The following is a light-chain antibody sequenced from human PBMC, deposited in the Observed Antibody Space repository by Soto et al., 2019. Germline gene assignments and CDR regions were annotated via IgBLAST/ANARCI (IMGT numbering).Light chain of an antibody. V-gene: IGLV4-69*01. CDR3: QTWGTGTL. CDR2: LNSDGSH. Sequence: QLVLTQSPSASASLGASVKLTCTLSSGHSSYAIAWHQQQPEKGPRYLMKLNSDGSHSKGDGIPDRFSGSSSGAERYLTISRLQSEDEADYYCQTWGTGTLCGGGTKLTVL. CDR1: SGHSSYA. J-gene: IGLJ2*01.